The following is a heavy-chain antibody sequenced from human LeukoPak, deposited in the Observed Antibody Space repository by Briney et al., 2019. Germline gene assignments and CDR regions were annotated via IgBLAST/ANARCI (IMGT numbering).Heavy chain of an antibody. Sequence: PGESLKISCKGSGYSFTSYWIGWVRQMPGKGLEWIGIIYPGDSDTRYSPPFQGQVTISADKSIITAYLQWSSLKASDTAMYYCARHTMGENDFWSGYYPYYFDYWGQGTLVTVSS. CDR2: IYPGDSDT. J-gene: IGHJ4*02. CDR3: ARHTMGENDFWSGYYPYYFDY. D-gene: IGHD3-3*01. V-gene: IGHV5-51*01. CDR1: GYSFTSYW.